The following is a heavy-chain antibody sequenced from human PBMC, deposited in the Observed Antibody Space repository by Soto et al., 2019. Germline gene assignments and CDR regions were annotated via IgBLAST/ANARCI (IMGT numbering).Heavy chain of an antibody. J-gene: IGHJ4*02. Sequence: VQLLESGGDLVQPGGSLRLSCAASGFTFDSFAMTWVRQAPGKGLEWVSALSGVGDATNYADSVKGRFTISRDNSKNTLYLQINSLRPEDTAVYYCAKATNDWTYDFEYWGQGTPVTVSS. CDR3: AKATNDWTYDFEY. D-gene: IGHD3-9*01. CDR2: LSGVGDAT. V-gene: IGHV3-23*01. CDR1: GFTFDSFA.